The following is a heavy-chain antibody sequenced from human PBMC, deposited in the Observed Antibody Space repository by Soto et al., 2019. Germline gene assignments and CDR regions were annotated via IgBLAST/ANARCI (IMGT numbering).Heavy chain of an antibody. CDR3: ARENYYSGMDV. CDR2: INAGGTT. V-gene: IGHV3-66*01. J-gene: IGHJ6*02. CDR1: GFTVGRNF. Sequence: EVQLVESGGGLVQPGGSLRLSCAASGFTVGRNFMTWVRQAPGKGLEWVSVINAGGTTYYADAVKGRFSISRDDSKNTPYLHMNSLRAEDKDVYYCARENYYSGMDVWGQGTTVTVSS.